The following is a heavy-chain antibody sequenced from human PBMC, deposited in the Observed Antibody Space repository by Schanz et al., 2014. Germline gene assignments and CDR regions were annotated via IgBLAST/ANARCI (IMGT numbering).Heavy chain of an antibody. CDR1: GFTFSRYW. CDR2: INQDGSEE. J-gene: IGHJ4*02. V-gene: IGHV3-7*04. D-gene: IGHD3-10*01. Sequence: EVQLVESGGGLVQPGGSLRLSCAASGFTFSRYWMSWVRQAPGKGLEWLANINQDGSEEYYVDSLNGRLTISRDNARNSLYLQMNGLRAEDTAVYFCARGGAGSVLFFFDYWGQGTLVTVSS. CDR3: ARGGAGSVLFFFDY.